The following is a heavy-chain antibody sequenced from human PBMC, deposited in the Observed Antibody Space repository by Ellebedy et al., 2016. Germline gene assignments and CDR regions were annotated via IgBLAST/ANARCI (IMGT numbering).Heavy chain of an antibody. D-gene: IGHD3-3*01. CDR2: INHSGST. J-gene: IGHJ6*04. Sequence: SETLSLXCAVYGGSFSGYYWSWIRQPPGKGLEWIGEINHSGSTNYNPSLKSRVTISVDTSKNQFSLKLSSVTAADTAVYYCARAPPPNHNYDVWSGYPLTSPLDVWGKGTTVTVSS. CDR1: GGSFSGYY. CDR3: ARAPPPNHNYDVWSGYPLTSPLDV. V-gene: IGHV4-34*01.